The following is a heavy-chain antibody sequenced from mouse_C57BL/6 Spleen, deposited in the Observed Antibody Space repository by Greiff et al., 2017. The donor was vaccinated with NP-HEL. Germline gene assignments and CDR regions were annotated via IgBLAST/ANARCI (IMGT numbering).Heavy chain of an antibody. D-gene: IGHD2-4*01. CDR1: GFTFSSYA. J-gene: IGHJ2*01. CDR3: AREGWDYDRDY. CDR2: ISDGGSYT. V-gene: IGHV5-4*01. Sequence: DVMLVESGGGLVKPGGSLKLSCAASGFTFSSYAMSWVRQTPEKRLEWVATISDGGSYTYYPDNVKGRFTISRDNAKNNLYLQMSHLKSEDTAMYYCAREGWDYDRDYWGQGTTLTVSS.